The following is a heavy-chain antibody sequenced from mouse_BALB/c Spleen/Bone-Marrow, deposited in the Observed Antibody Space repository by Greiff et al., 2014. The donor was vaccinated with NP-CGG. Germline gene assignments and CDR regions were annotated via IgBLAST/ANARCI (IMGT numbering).Heavy chain of an antibody. CDR2: IAPANGNT. CDR1: GFNIKDAY. D-gene: IGHD1-3*01. Sequence: VQLQQSGAELVKPGASVKLSCTASGFNIKDAYMHWVKQRPAQGLEWIGRIAPANGNTEYDPKFPDKATITADTSSNTAYLQLSSLTSEATAVYDCARSPGEVNYWGQGTLVTVSA. CDR3: ARSPGEVNY. J-gene: IGHJ3*01. V-gene: IGHV14-3*02.